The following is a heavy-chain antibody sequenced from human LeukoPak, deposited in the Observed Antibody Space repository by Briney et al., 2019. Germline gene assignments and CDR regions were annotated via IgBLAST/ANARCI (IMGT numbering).Heavy chain of an antibody. J-gene: IGHJ3*02. V-gene: IGHV4-59*01. CDR1: GGSISSYF. CDR2: LYYSGST. D-gene: IGHD1-26*01. Sequence: PSETLSLTCTVSGGSISSYFWNWIRQPPGKGLEWIGYLYYSGSTNYNPSLKSRVTISVDTSKNQFSLKLSSVTAADTAVYYCAGGFSVRGGAFDIWGQGTMVTVSS. CDR3: AGGFSVRGGAFDI.